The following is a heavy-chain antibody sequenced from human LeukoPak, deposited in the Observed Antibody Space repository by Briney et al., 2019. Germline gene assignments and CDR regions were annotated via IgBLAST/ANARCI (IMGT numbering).Heavy chain of an antibody. J-gene: IGHJ4*02. CDR3: AKNGGSQCYSHLDS. V-gene: IGHV3-23*01. CDR2: TSGSGGST. D-gene: IGHD2-15*01. CDR1: GFTFSNAW. Sequence: GGSLRLSCAASGFTFSNAWMSWVRQAPGKGLEWVSGTSGSGGSTYYAGSVKGRFTISRDNSKNTLYLQMNSLRVEDTAVYYCAKNGGSQCYSHLDSWGQGTLVTVSS.